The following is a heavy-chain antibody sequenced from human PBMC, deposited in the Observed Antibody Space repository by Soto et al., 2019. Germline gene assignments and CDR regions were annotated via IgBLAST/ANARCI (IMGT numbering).Heavy chain of an antibody. Sequence: QVQLVQSGAEEKKPGASVKVSCKASGYTFTNNVMHWVRQSPGQRLEWMGWISADNGNTKYSQKFQGRVTFTRDTSANTAYMELSSLRSDDTAVYYCARGEKGKISDFWGQGTLVTVSS. J-gene: IGHJ4*02. V-gene: IGHV1-3*05. CDR2: ISADNGNT. CDR1: GYTFTNNV. CDR3: ARGEKGKISDF. D-gene: IGHD3-3*02.